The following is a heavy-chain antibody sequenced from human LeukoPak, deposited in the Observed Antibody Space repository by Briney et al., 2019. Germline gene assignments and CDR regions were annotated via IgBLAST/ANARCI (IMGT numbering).Heavy chain of an antibody. V-gene: IGHV3-30*18. D-gene: IGHD6-13*01. Sequence: PGGSLRLSCAASGFTFSNYWMAWVRQAPGKGLEWVAVISYDGSNKYYADSVKGRFTISRDNSKNTLYLQMNSLRAEDTAVYYCAKGIAAADRAFDYWGQGTLVTVSS. CDR3: AKGIAAADRAFDY. CDR2: ISYDGSNK. CDR1: GFTFSNYW. J-gene: IGHJ4*02.